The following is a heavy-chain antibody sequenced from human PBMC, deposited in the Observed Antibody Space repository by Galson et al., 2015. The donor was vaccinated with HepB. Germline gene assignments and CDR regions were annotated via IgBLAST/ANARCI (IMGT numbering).Heavy chain of an antibody. CDR1: GGTFSNYA. CDR3: AREVGDYISP. CDR2: IIPIFGTA. V-gene: IGHV1-69*13. J-gene: IGHJ5*02. Sequence: SVKVSCKASGGTFSNYAISWVRQAPGQGLEWMGGIIPIFGTANYAQKFQGRVTITADESTSTAYMELNNLRSEDTAVYYCAREVGDYISPWGQGTLVTVSS. D-gene: IGHD4/OR15-4a*01.